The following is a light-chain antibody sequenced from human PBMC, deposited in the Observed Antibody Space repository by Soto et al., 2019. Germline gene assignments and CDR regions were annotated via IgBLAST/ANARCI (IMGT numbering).Light chain of an antibody. CDR3: SSYGGSNNFVV. V-gene: IGLV2-8*01. J-gene: IGLJ2*01. CDR1: SSDVGSYNF. CDR2: DVI. Sequence: QSALTQPPSASGSPGQSVTISCTETSSDVGSYNFVSWYQHHPGKAPKLMLYDVIKRPSGVPDRFSGSKSGNTASLTVSGLQAEDEADYYCSSYGGSNNFVVFGGGTKLTVL.